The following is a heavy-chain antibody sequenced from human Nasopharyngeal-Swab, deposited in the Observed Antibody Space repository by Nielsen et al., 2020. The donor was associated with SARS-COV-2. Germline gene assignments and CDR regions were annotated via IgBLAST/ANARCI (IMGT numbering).Heavy chain of an antibody. CDR1: GFTFDDYA. Sequence: GGSLRLSCAASGFTFDDYAMHWVRQAPGKGLEWVSGISWNSGSIGYADSVKGRFTISRDNAKNSLYLQMNSLRAEDTALYYCAGILEGLWGDYGGNSVETDYWGQGTLVTVSS. J-gene: IGHJ4*02. CDR3: AGILEGLWGDYGGNSVETDY. CDR2: ISWNSGSI. V-gene: IGHV3-9*01. D-gene: IGHD4-23*01.